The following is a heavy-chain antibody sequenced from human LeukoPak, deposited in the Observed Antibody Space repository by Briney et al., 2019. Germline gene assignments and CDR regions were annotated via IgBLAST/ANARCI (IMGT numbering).Heavy chain of an antibody. Sequence: GGSLRLSCAASGFTFSSYAMHWVRQAPGKGLEWVAFISYDGSNKYYADSVKGRFTISRDNSKNTLYLQMNSLRAEDTAVYYCARDLGSSGWYAFGGARADDYWGQGILVTVSS. CDR1: GFTFSSYA. CDR3: ARDLGSSGWYAFGGARADDY. D-gene: IGHD6-19*01. CDR2: ISYDGSNK. J-gene: IGHJ4*02. V-gene: IGHV3-30-3*01.